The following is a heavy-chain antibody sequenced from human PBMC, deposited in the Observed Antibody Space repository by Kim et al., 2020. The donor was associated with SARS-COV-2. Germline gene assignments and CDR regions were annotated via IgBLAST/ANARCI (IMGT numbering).Heavy chain of an antibody. J-gene: IGHJ6*02. CDR1: GGSISSYY. CDR3: ARVMVRGVIRVYYYGMDV. D-gene: IGHD3-10*01. CDR2: IYYSGST. V-gene: IGHV4-59*01. Sequence: SETLSLTCTVSGGSISSYYWSWIRQPPGKGLEWIGYIYYSGSTNYNPSLKSRVTISVDTSKNQFSLKLSSVTAADKAVYYCARVMVRGVIRVYYYGMDVWCQGTTVTVTS.